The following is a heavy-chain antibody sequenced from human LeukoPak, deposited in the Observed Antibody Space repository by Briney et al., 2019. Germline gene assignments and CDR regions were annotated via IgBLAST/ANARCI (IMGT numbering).Heavy chain of an antibody. J-gene: IGHJ4*02. CDR3: VKSYDILTGPQR. CDR2: ISSNGGST. V-gene: IGHV3-64D*06. Sequence: GGSLRLSCSASGFTFSSYAMRWVRQAPGKGLEYASAISSNGGSTYYADSVKGRFTISRDNSKNTLYLQMSSLRAEDTAVYYCVKSYDILTGPQRWGQGTLVTVSS. CDR1: GFTFSSYA. D-gene: IGHD3-9*01.